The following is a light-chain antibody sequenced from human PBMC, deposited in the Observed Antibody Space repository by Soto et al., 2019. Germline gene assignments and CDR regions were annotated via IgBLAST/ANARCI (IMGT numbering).Light chain of an antibody. V-gene: IGKV1-33*01. Sequence: DIQMTQSPSPLSASVGDRVTITCQASQDIRNYLNWYQQKPGKAPKLLIYDASNLETGVPSRFSGSGSGREFTLSISSLQPEDVATYYCQQYDNRLTFGGGTKVGIK. CDR1: QDIRNY. CDR3: QQYDNRLT. J-gene: IGKJ4*01. CDR2: DAS.